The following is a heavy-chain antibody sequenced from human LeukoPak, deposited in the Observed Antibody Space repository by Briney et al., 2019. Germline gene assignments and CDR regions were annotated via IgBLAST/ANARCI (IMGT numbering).Heavy chain of an antibody. V-gene: IGHV1-2*02. D-gene: IGHD1-26*01. J-gene: IGHJ4*02. CDR1: GYTFTGYY. CDR2: INPNSGGT. CDR3: ARDDIKQWEPADY. Sequence: EASVKVSCKASGYTFTGYYMHWVRQAPGQGLEWMGWINPNSGGTNYAQKFQGRVTMTRDTSISTAYMELSRLRSDDTAVYYCARDDIKQWEPADYWGQGTLVTVSS.